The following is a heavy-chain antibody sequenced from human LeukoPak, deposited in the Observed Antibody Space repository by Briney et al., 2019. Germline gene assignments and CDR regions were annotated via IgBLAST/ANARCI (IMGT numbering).Heavy chain of an antibody. J-gene: IGHJ5*02. Sequence: PSETLSLTCTVSGGSISSSSYYWGWIRQPPGKGLEWIGSIYYSGSTYYNPSLKSRVTISVDTSKNQFSLKLSSVTAADTAVYYCARYLGDGYNLNWFDPWGQGTLVTVSS. D-gene: IGHD5-24*01. CDR1: GGSISSSSYY. CDR3: ARYLGDGYNLNWFDP. CDR2: IYYSGST. V-gene: IGHV4-39*01.